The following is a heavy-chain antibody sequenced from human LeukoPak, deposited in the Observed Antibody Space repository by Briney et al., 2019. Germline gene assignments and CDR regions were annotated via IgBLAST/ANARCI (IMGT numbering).Heavy chain of an antibody. J-gene: IGHJ4*02. CDR2: IYYSGST. CDR1: GGSISSSSYY. Sequence: SETLSLTCTVFGGSISSSSYYWGWIRQPPGKGLEWIGSIYYSGSTYYNPSLKSRVTISVDTSKNQFSLKLSSVTAADTAVYYCARGSAVAGMDFDYWGQGTLVTVSS. V-gene: IGHV4-39*07. D-gene: IGHD6-19*01. CDR3: ARGSAVAGMDFDY.